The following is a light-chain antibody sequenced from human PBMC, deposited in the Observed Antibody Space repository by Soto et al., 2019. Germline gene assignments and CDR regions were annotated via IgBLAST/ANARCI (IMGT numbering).Light chain of an antibody. J-gene: IGLJ7*01. CDR3: CSYAGSSTAV. Sequence: QSALTQPASVSGSPGQSITISCTGTSSDVGSYNLVSWYQQHPGKAPKLMVYEVSKRPSGVSNRFSRSKSGNTASLTISGLQAEDEADYYCCSYAGSSTAVFGGGTQLTVL. CDR2: EVS. CDR1: SSDVGSYNL. V-gene: IGLV2-23*02.